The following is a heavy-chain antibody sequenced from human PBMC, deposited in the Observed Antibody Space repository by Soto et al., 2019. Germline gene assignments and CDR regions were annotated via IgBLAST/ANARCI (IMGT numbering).Heavy chain of an antibody. CDR2: ISYDGSNK. D-gene: IGHD4-17*01. CDR3: VKALYGDYDYYAFDI. CDR1: GFTFSSYG. J-gene: IGHJ3*02. V-gene: IGHV3-30*18. Sequence: QVQLVESGGGVVQPGRSLRLSWAASGFTFSSYGMHWVRQAPGKGLEWVAVISYDGSNKYYADSVKGRFTISRDNSKNTLYQQMNSLRAEDTAVYYCVKALYGDYDYYAFDIWGQGTMVTVSS.